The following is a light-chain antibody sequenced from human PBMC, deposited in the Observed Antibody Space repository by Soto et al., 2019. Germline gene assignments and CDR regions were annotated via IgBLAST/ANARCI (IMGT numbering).Light chain of an antibody. J-gene: IGLJ2*01. V-gene: IGLV2-23*01. CDR3: CSYAGSSTLV. Sequence: QSALTQRASVSGSPGQSITISCTGTSSDVGSYKFVSWYQHHPGKAPKLMIYEGSKRPSGISSRFSGSKSGNTASLTISGLQAEDEADYYCCSYAGSSTLVFGGGTKVTVL. CDR1: SSDVGSYKF. CDR2: EGS.